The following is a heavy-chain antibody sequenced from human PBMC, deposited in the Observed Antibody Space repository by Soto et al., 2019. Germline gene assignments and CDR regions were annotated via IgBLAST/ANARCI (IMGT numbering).Heavy chain of an antibody. CDR2: IKQDGSGK. Sequence: GGSLRLSCAASGFTFSSYSMSWVRQAPGKGLEWVANIKQDGSGKYYVDSVKGRFTISRDNAKNSLYLQMNSLRAEDTAVYYCAREIRTGRYFDYWGQGTLVTVSS. D-gene: IGHD1-1*01. V-gene: IGHV3-7*03. J-gene: IGHJ4*02. CDR3: AREIRTGRYFDY. CDR1: GFTFSSYS.